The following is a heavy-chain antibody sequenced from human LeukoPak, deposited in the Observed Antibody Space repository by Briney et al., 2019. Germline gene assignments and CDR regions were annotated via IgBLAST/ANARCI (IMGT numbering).Heavy chain of an antibody. D-gene: IGHD3-3*02. Sequence: PGGSLRLSCAASGFTVNSNYMSWVRQAPGKGLEWVSVIYSGGSTYYADSVKGRFTISRDNSKNTLYLQMNSLRAEDTAVFYCARAPPGHFYFDYWGQGTLVTVSS. CDR1: GFTVNSNY. J-gene: IGHJ4*02. CDR2: IYSGGST. V-gene: IGHV3-66*01. CDR3: ARAPPGHFYFDY.